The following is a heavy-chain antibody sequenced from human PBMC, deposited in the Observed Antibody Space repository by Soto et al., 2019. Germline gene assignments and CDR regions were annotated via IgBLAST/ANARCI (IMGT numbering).Heavy chain of an antibody. D-gene: IGHD3-22*01. Sequence: QPGGSLRLSCAASGFTFSNYWMSWVRQAPGKGLEWVANIKQDGSEKYYVDSVKGRFTISRDNAKDSLYLQMNSLRAEDTAVYYCVRDHGVTYYYDSSGYLYFDYWGQGT. CDR2: IKQDGSEK. V-gene: IGHV3-7*01. CDR1: GFTFSNYW. CDR3: VRDHGVTYYYDSSGYLYFDY. J-gene: IGHJ4*02.